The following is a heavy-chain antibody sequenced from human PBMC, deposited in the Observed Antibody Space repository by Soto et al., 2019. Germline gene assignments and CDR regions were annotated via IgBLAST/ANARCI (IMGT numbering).Heavy chain of an antibody. CDR1: GFTFSSYG. V-gene: IGHV3-33*01. Sequence: PGGSLRLSCAASGFTFSSYGMHWVRQAPGKGLEWVAVIWYDGSNKYYADSVKGRFTISRDNSKNTLYLRMNSLRAEDTAVYYCARVHKAYSSGWFPSQAFDYWGQGTLVTVSS. J-gene: IGHJ4*02. CDR2: IWYDGSNK. D-gene: IGHD6-19*01. CDR3: ARVHKAYSSGWFPSQAFDY.